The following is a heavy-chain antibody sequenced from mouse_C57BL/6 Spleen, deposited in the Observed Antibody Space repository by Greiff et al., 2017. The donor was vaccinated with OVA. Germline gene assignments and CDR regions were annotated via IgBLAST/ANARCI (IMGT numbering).Heavy chain of an antibody. V-gene: IGHV1-82*01. Sequence: QVQLQQSGPELVKPGASVKISCKASGYAFSSSWMNWVKQRPGKGLEWIGRIYPGDGDTNYNGKFKGKATLTADKSSSTAYMQLSSLTSEDSAVYFCAREGVLLRYYFDYWGKGTTLTVSS. J-gene: IGHJ2*01. CDR3: AREGVLLRYYFDY. D-gene: IGHD1-1*01. CDR1: GYAFSSSW. CDR2: IYPGDGDT.